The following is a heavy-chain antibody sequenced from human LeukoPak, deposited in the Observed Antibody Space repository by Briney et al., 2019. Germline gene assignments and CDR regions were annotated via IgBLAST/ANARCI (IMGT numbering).Heavy chain of an antibody. D-gene: IGHD5-12*01. CDR2: ISGSGGYT. CDR1: GFTFSTYA. J-gene: IGHJ4*02. Sequence: GGSLRLSCAASGFTFSTYAMSWVRQAPGKGLEWVSAISGSGGYTYYADSVKGRFTTSRDNSKNTLYVQMNSLRAEDTAIYYCARGRGYRDYDRPLDYWGQGTLVTVSS. V-gene: IGHV3-23*01. CDR3: ARGRGYRDYDRPLDY.